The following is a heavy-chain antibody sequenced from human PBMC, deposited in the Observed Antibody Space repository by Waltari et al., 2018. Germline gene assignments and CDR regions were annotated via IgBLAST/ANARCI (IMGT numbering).Heavy chain of an antibody. J-gene: IGHJ4*02. CDR2: IRCSGGRT. D-gene: IGHD1-26*01. Sequence: EVQLLESGGGLVQPGGSLRLSCAASGFTFSSYAMRWVRQAPGKGVEWVSGIRCSGGRTYYADSGKGRFTISRDNSKNTLYLQMNSLRAEETAVYYCAKYSYYSGSYWGQGTLVTVSS. CDR3: AKYSYYSGSY. CDR1: GFTFSSYA. V-gene: IGHV3-23*01.